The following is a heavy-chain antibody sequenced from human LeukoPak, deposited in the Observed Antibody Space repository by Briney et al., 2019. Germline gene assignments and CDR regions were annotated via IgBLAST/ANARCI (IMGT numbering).Heavy chain of an antibody. D-gene: IGHD4-17*01. Sequence: TGGSLRLSCAASGFSFGNYWMNWVRQAPGKGLEWVANIKQDGSEKYYVDSVKGRFTISRDNAKNSLYLQMNSLRAEDTAVYYCARSKLRNYYMDVWGKGTTVTVSS. CDR1: GFSFGNYW. V-gene: IGHV3-7*01. J-gene: IGHJ6*03. CDR2: IKQDGSEK. CDR3: ARSKLRNYYMDV.